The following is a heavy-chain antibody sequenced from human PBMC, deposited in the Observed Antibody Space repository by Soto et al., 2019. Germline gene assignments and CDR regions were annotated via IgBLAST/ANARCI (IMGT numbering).Heavy chain of an antibody. D-gene: IGHD3-16*01. CDR1: GYSITRYG. V-gene: IGHV1-18*01. J-gene: IGHJ6*02. Sequence: QVQLVQSGAEVKKPGASVKVSCKASGYSITRYGISWVRQAPGQGLEWMGWISGYNANTNYPENLQGRVTMTTDTSTSTAYMEMRNLISDDTAVYYCARMGDVPYHYYSLDVWGQGTTVTVPS. CDR2: ISGYNANT. CDR3: ARMGDVPYHYYSLDV.